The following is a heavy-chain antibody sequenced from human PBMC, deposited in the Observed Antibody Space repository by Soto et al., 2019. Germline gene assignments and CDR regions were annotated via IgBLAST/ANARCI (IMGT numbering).Heavy chain of an antibody. CDR3: ARSVEGHFDY. Sequence: EVQLVESGGALVQPEGSLRLSCAASGFKFSIYSMNWVRQAPGKGLEWSAYITSDTKTIKYGDSVKGRFTISRDNAKNSVYLQMNSLSDDDTAVYYCARSVEGHFDYWGQGTVVTVSS. CDR1: GFKFSIYS. CDR2: ITSDTKTI. D-gene: IGHD6-19*01. V-gene: IGHV3-48*02. J-gene: IGHJ4*02.